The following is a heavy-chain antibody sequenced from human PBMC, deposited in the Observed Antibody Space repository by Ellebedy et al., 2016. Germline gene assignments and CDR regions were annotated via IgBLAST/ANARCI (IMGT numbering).Heavy chain of an antibody. CDR3: TRDLVD. Sequence: HTRGSLRLSCAASGFTFRSYWMHWVRQAPGKGLEWVSRINSDGSVTTYADSVKGRFTISRDNAKNTLNLQVNSLRAEDTAVYFCTRDLVDWGQGTLVTVSS. V-gene: IGHV3-74*01. D-gene: IGHD3-9*01. CDR1: GFTFRSYW. CDR2: INSDGSVT. J-gene: IGHJ4*02.